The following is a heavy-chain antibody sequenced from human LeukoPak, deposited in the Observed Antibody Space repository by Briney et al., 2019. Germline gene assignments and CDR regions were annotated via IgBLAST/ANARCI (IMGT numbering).Heavy chain of an antibody. J-gene: IGHJ6*04. CDR3: AREAMDYTPWAPFDNHYAMDV. CDR2: INIGNGNT. CDR1: GYSFSTYA. D-gene: IGHD2-2*02. Sequence: ASVKVSCKTSGYSFSTYAMHWVRQAPGQRLEWMGWINIGNGNTKFSQKFQGRVTITRDTSASTAYMELSGLRSEDTAVYYCAREAMDYTPWAPFDNHYAMDVWGKGTTVTVSS. V-gene: IGHV1-3*04.